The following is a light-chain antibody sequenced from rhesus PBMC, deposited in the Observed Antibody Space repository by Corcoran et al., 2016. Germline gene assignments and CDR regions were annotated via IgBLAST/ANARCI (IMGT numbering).Light chain of an antibody. V-gene: IGKV4-1*01. J-gene: IGKJ2*01. CDR1: QSLLYNSNNQNY. Sequence: DIVMTQSPDSLAVSLGERVTFNCKSSQSLLYNSNNQNYLAWNQQKSGQPPKLFIYWASTRESGVPHRLGGSGSGTDFSLTISGLQAEVVAVYYCQQYYKSPLSFGQGTKVEIK. CDR2: WAS. CDR3: QQYYKSPLS.